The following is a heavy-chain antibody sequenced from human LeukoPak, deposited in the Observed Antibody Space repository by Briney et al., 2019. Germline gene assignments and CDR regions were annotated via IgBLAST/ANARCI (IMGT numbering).Heavy chain of an antibody. CDR2: IYYSGST. Sequence: SETLSLTCTVSGGSISSGGYYWSWIRQHPGKGLEWIGYIYYSGSTYYNPSLKSRVTISVDTSKNQFSLKLSSVTAADTAVYYCARGQQQLVPNSVPSGFDYWGQRTLVTVSS. CDR1: GGSISSGGYY. V-gene: IGHV4-31*03. CDR3: ARGQQQLVPNSVPSGFDY. J-gene: IGHJ4*02. D-gene: IGHD6-13*01.